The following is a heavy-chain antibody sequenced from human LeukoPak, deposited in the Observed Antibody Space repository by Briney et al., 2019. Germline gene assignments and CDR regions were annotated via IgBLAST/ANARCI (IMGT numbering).Heavy chain of an antibody. V-gene: IGHV1-69*13. D-gene: IGHD3-22*01. Sequence: SVKVSCKASGGTFSSYAISWVRQAPGQGLEWMGGIIPIFGTANYAQKFQGRVTISADESTSTAYMELSSLRSEDTAVYYCASPYDSSGYHGRTAHWYFDLWGRGTLVTVYS. CDR3: ASPYDSSGYHGRTAHWYFDL. CDR2: IIPIFGTA. J-gene: IGHJ2*01. CDR1: GGTFSSYA.